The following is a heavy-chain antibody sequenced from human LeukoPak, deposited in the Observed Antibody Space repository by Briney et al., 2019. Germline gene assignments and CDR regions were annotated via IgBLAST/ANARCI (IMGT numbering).Heavy chain of an antibody. D-gene: IGHD2-15*01. CDR2: ISSGSGTI. CDR3: AKTPPLKGYLAGV. Sequence: GGSLRLSCAASGFTFSSYSMNWVRQAPGKGLEWVSYISSGSGTIYYADSVKGRFTISRDNSKNTLYLQMNSLRAEDTAVYYCAKTPPLKGYLAGVWGQGTTVTVSS. CDR1: GFTFSSYS. J-gene: IGHJ6*02. V-gene: IGHV3-48*01.